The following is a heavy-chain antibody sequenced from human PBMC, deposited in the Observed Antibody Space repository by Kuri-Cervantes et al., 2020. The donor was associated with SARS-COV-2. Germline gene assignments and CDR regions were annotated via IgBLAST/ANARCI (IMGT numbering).Heavy chain of an antibody. CDR1: GYTFTRYG. V-gene: IGHV1-18*01. CDR3: AREGSGWRDYYYYYYMDV. D-gene: IGHD6-19*01. CDR2: IGAYNGNT. J-gene: IGHJ6*03. Sequence: ASVYVSREVSGYTFTRYGISWVRQAPGQGLEWMGWIGAYNGNTSYAQKFQGRVTITADESTSTAYMEMSSLRSEGTAVYYCAREGSGWRDYYYYYYMDVWGEGTTVTVSS.